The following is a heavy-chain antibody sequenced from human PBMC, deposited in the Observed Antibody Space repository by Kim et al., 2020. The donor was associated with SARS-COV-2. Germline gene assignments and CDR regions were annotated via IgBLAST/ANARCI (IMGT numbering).Heavy chain of an antibody. D-gene: IGHD6-6*01. Sequence: SETLSRTCAVYGGSFSGYYWSWIRQPPGKGLEWIGEINHSGSTNYNPSLKSRVTISVDTSKNQFSLKLSSVTAADTAVYYCARTEYQGGMDVWGQGTTVTVSS. CDR1: GGSFSGYY. CDR3: ARTEYQGGMDV. J-gene: IGHJ6*02. V-gene: IGHV4-34*01. CDR2: INHSGST.